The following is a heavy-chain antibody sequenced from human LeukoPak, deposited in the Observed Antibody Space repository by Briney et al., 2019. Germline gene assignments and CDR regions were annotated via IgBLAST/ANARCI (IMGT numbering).Heavy chain of an antibody. J-gene: IGHJ4*02. V-gene: IGHV4-59*01. CDR3: ARDPEGGNSPFDY. Sequence: ASETLSLTCTVSGGSISSYYWSWIRQPPGKGLEWIGYIYYSGSTNYNPSLKSRVTISVDTFKNQFSLKLSSVTAADTAVYYCARDPEGGNSPFDYWGQGALVTVSS. CDR1: GGSISSYY. CDR2: IYYSGST. D-gene: IGHD4-23*01.